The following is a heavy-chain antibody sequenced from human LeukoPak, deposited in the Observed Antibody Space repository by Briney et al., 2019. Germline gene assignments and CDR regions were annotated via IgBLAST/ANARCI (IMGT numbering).Heavy chain of an antibody. D-gene: IGHD6-19*01. J-gene: IGHJ5*02. Sequence: GGSLRLSCAASGFTFSSYSMNWVRQAPGKGLEWVSYISSSSSTIYYADSVKGRFTISRDNAKNSLYLQMNSLRAEDTAVYYCARDPSIAVAGTGWFDPWGQGTLVTVSS. CDR2: ISSSSSTI. V-gene: IGHV3-48*04. CDR3: ARDPSIAVAGTGWFDP. CDR1: GFTFSSYS.